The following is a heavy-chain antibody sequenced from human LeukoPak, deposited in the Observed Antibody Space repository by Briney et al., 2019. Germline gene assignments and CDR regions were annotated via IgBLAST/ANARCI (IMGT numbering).Heavy chain of an antibody. J-gene: IGHJ4*02. CDR3: ASRGYCSSASCYAVDY. CDR2: IYYSGNT. Sequence: SQTLSLTCTVSGGSISSGGYYWSWIRQHPGKGLEWMGYIYYSGNTYYNPSLKSRVTILVDTSKNQFSLKLSSVTAADTAVYYCASRGYCSSASCYAVDYWGQGTLVTVSS. V-gene: IGHV4-31*03. D-gene: IGHD2-2*01. CDR1: GGSISSGGYY.